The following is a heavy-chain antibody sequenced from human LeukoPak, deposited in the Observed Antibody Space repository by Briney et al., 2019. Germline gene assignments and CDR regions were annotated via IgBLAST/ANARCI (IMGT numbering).Heavy chain of an antibody. J-gene: IGHJ4*02. CDR3: AKSGYNRFDY. Sequence: PGGSLRLSCAASGFTFSTYSMNWVREAPGKGLEWVSSISSSSIYRYYADSVKGRFTISRDNAKKSLYLQMNSLRAEDTAVYYCAKSGYNRFDYWGQGTLVTVSS. D-gene: IGHD5-24*01. CDR1: GFTFSTYS. CDR2: ISSSSIYR. V-gene: IGHV3-21*04.